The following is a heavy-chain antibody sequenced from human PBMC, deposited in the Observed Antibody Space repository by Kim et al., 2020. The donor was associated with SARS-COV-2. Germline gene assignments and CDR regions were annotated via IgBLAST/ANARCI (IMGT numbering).Heavy chain of an antibody. J-gene: IGHJ5*02. V-gene: IGHV3-23*01. Sequence: GGSLRLSCAASGFTFSSYAMSWVRQAPGKGLEWVSAISGSGGSTYYADSVKGRFSISRDNSKNTLYLQMNSLRAEDTAVYYCAKVLAVIVVVTAIHHGGWFDPWGEGTLGTVSS. CDR1: GFTFSSYA. CDR2: ISGSGGST. D-gene: IGHD2-21*02. CDR3: AKVLAVIVVVTAIHHGGWFDP.